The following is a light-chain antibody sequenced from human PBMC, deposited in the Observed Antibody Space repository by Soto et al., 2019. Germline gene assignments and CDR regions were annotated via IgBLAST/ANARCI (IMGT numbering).Light chain of an antibody. CDR2: EVS. V-gene: IGLV2-23*02. CDR3: CSYAGTSTHTV. CDR1: SSDVGGYNL. J-gene: IGLJ7*01. Sequence: QSALTQPASVSGSPGQSITISCTGTSSDVGGYNLVSWYQQHPGKAPKLMISEVSKRPSGISDRFSGSKSGSTASLTISGLQAEDEAEYYCCSYAGTSTHTVFGGGTQLTVL.